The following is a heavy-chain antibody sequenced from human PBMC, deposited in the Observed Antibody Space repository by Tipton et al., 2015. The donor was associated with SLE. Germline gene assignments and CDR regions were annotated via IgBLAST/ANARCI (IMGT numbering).Heavy chain of an antibody. CDR1: DYSISSTYY. CDR3: ARLSTDYADRSGYGYFDH. D-gene: IGHD3-22*01. CDR2: IYHTGTT. V-gene: IGHV4-38-2*01. J-gene: IGHJ4*02. Sequence: TLSLTCVVSDYSISSTYYWGWIRQPPGKGLEWIGNIYHTGTTYYIPSLKSRVTISIDTSKNNFSLKMTAATAADTAVYYCARLSTDYADRSGYGYFDHWGQGTLVTVSS.